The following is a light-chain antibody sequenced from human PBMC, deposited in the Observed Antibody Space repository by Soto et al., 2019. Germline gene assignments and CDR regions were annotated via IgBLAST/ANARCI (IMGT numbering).Light chain of an antibody. J-gene: IGLJ1*01. Sequence: SALTQPASVSGSPGQSITISCTGTSSDVGSYNLVSWYQQHPGKAPKLMIYEVSKRPSGVSNRFSGSKSGNTASLTISGLQAEDEADYYCCSYEGSSTSLYVFGTGTKVTVL. V-gene: IGLV2-23*02. CDR3: CSYEGSSTSLYV. CDR1: SSDVGSYNL. CDR2: EVS.